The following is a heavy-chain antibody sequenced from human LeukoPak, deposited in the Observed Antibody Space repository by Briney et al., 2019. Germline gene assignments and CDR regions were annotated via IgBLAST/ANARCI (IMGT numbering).Heavy chain of an antibody. CDR3: AKDSDYGDYFTPNS. J-gene: IGHJ4*02. V-gene: IGHV3-43*02. D-gene: IGHD4-17*01. CDR1: GFTFSAYA. Sequence: GGSLRLSCEASGFTFSAYAMTWVRQAPGKGLEWVSLISGDGGTTYYADSVKGRFTISRDNSKNSLYLQMNSLRTEDTALYYCAKDSDYGDYFTPNSWGQGTLVTVSS. CDR2: ISGDGGTT.